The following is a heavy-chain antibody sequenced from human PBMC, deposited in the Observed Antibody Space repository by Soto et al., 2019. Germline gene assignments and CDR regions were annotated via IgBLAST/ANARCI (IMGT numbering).Heavy chain of an antibody. Sequence: GGSLRLSCAASGFTFSSYAMSWVRQAPGKGLEWVTAINGGSTTYYADSVKGRFTISRDNSKNTLYLQMNSLRAEDTAVYYCATDQDCSGVYGMDVWGQGTTVTVSS. CDR3: ATDQDCSGVYGMDV. CDR1: GFTFSSYA. V-gene: IGHV3-23*01. J-gene: IGHJ6*02. CDR2: INGGSTT. D-gene: IGHD2-15*01.